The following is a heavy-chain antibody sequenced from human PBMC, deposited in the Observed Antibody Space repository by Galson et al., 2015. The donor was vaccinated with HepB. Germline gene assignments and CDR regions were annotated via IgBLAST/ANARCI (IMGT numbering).Heavy chain of an antibody. CDR3: ATVITMIVVVPTDAFDI. V-gene: IGHV1-24*01. CDR1: GYTLTELS. J-gene: IGHJ3*02. D-gene: IGHD3-22*01. CDR2: FDPDNGET. Sequence: SVKVSCKVSGYTLTELSMHWVRQAPGKGLEWMGGFDPDNGETIYAQKFQGRVTMTEDTSTDTAYMELSSLRSEDTAVYYCATVITMIVVVPTDAFDIWGQGTMVTVSS.